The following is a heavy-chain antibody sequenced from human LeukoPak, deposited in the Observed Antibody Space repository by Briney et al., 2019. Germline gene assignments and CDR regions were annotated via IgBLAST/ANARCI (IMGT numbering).Heavy chain of an antibody. CDR1: GFTFSSYA. Sequence: GGSLRLSCAASGFTFSSYAMSWVRQARGEGVEWVSAISGSGGSTYDADSVKGRFTISRDNSKNTLYLQMNSLRAEDTAVYYCAKDRYCSGGSCYSVHFDYWGQGTLVTVSS. J-gene: IGHJ4*02. CDR2: ISGSGGST. V-gene: IGHV3-23*01. D-gene: IGHD2-15*01. CDR3: AKDRYCSGGSCYSVHFDY.